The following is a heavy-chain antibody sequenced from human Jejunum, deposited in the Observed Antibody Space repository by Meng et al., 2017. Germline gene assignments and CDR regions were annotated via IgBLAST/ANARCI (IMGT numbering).Heavy chain of an antibody. CDR2: IYSGGNT. CDR1: GFAVSTNY. V-gene: IGHV3-53*02. Sequence: VGTVGALFQPGCFLSHSFAALGFAVSTNYRSWVRQAPGKGLEWVSVIYSGGNTYYAGSVKGRFTISRDGSKNTLYLQMNSLRAEDTAVYYCARDWVAVADWGQGTLVTVSS. J-gene: IGHJ4*02. D-gene: IGHD6-19*01. CDR3: ARDWVAVAD.